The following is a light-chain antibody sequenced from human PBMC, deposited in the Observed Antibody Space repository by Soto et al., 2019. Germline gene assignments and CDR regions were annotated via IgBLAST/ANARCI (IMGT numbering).Light chain of an antibody. V-gene: IGKV3-15*01. CDR1: QSVSNN. CDR2: DTS. Sequence: EIVMTQSPATLSVSPGERATLSCRASQSVSNNLAWYQQKPDQAPRILIYDTSTRATGIPARFSGSGSGTEFTLTISRLQSEDSAVYYCQQYNSWPPWTFGQGTKVEI. J-gene: IGKJ1*01. CDR3: QQYNSWPPWT.